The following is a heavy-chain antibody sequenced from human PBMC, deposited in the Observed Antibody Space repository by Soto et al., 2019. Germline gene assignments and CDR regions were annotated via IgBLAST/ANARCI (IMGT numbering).Heavy chain of an antibody. CDR1: GGSISSGGYY. J-gene: IGHJ5*02. V-gene: IGHV4-31*03. Sequence: QVQLQESGPGLVKPSQTLSLTCTVSGGSISSGGYYWSWIRQHPGKGLEWIGYIYYSKSTYYNPSLKSRVTISLDTSKYLFSLQLSSGTAADWAVYYCARSVFPWGQGTLGTVSS. CDR3: ARSVFP. CDR2: IYYSKST.